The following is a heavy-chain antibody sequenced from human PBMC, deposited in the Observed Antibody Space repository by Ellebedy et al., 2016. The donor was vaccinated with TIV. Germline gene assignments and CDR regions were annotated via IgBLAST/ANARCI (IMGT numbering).Heavy chain of an antibody. J-gene: IGHJ4*02. Sequence: SVKVSXKASGGTFSSYAISWVRQAPGQGLEWMGGIIPIFGTANYAQKFQGRVTITADKSTSTAYMELSSLRSEDTAVYYCARGDSSGYLTLGFDYWGQGTLVTVSS. D-gene: IGHD3-22*01. CDR1: GGTFSSYA. CDR2: IIPIFGTA. CDR3: ARGDSSGYLTLGFDY. V-gene: IGHV1-69*06.